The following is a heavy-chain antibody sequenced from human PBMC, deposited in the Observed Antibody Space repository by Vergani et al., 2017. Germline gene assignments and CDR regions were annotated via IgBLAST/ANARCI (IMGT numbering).Heavy chain of an antibody. CDR1: GAYVGSGGYY. Sequence: QVQLQESGPGLVKASQTLSLTCSVSGAYVGSGGYYWTWVRQRPGMGLDWIGYLYYSGTTYYNPSLEIRLTISLYTSENLLSRKLPSVTDADTGVYYCARQKDYYMDVWGKGTTVAVS. J-gene: IGHJ6*03. CDR2: LYYSGTT. V-gene: IGHV4-31*03. CDR3: ARQKDYYMDV.